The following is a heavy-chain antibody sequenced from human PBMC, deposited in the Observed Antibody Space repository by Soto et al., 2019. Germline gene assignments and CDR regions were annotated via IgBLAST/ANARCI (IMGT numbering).Heavy chain of an antibody. CDR1: GGTFSSYT. CDR3: ARGDYGGNSVDY. Sequence: QVQLVQSGAEVKKPGSSVKVSCKASGGTFSSYTISWVRQAPGQGFELMGRIIPILGIANYAQKFQGRVTITSVKSTSTAYMELSSMRSEDTAVYYCARGDYGGNSVDYWGQGTLVTFSS. J-gene: IGHJ4*02. CDR2: IIPILGIA. D-gene: IGHD4-17*01. V-gene: IGHV1-69*02.